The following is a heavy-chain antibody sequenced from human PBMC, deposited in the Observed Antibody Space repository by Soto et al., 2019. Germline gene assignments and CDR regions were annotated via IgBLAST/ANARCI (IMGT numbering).Heavy chain of an antibody. Sequence: GSLRLSCAASGXTFSSYSMSWVRQAPGKGLEWVSAISGSGGRTYYADSVKGRFTISRDNSKNKMYLQMNSLSADETAVYYCAKDHTRIMRVAFYFHYWGQGNLVTVS. J-gene: IGHJ4*02. V-gene: IGHV3-23*01. CDR2: ISGSGGRT. CDR1: GXTFSSYS. CDR3: AKDHTRIMRVAFYFHY. D-gene: IGHD2-2*01.